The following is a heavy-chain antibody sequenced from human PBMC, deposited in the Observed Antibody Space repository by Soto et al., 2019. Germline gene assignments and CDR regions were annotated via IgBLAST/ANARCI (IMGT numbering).Heavy chain of an antibody. CDR2: IYYSGST. CDR3: ATSPGRSGYHHYPAY. J-gene: IGHJ1*01. D-gene: IGHD3-3*01. Sequence: SETLCLTWTVSGGSISSYYWSWIRQPPGKGLEWIGYIYYSGSTNYNPSLKSRVTISVDTSKNEFSLKLSSVTPADTAVYYCATSPGRSGYHHYPAYRGKGTFVPV. V-gene: IGHV4-59*01. CDR1: GGSISSYY.